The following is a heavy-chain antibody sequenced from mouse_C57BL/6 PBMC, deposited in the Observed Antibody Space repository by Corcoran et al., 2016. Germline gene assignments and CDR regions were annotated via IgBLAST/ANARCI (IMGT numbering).Heavy chain of an antibody. Sequence: QVQLQQSGAELVRPGTSVKMSCKASGYTFTNYWIGWAKQRPGHGLEWIGDIYPGGGYTNYNEKLKGKAKLTADKSSSTAYMQFSSLTSEDSAIYYCARLGYYGSSYWYFDVWGTGTTVTVSS. J-gene: IGHJ1*03. D-gene: IGHD1-1*01. CDR1: GYTFTNYW. V-gene: IGHV1-63*01. CDR2: IYPGGGYT. CDR3: ARLGYYGSSYWYFDV.